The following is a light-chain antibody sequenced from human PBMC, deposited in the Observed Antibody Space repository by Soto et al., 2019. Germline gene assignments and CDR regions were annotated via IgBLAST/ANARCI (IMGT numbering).Light chain of an antibody. Sequence: ILMTQSPSSFSASIGDRVTITCRASQGISSYLAWYQQKQGKAPKLLIYAASTLQSGVPSRFSGSGYGTDFTLTISCLQSEDFATYYCQQYYSYPRTLGQGTKVDI. CDR2: AAS. CDR3: QQYYSYPRT. CDR1: QGISSY. V-gene: IGKV1-8*01. J-gene: IGKJ1*01.